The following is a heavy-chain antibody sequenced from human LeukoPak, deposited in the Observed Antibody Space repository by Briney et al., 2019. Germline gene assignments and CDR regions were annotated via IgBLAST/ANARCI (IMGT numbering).Heavy chain of an antibody. CDR3: ARPGSGYDYVRAFDI. J-gene: IGHJ3*02. CDR2: IYPGDSDT. CDR1: GYSFTSYG. D-gene: IGHD5-12*01. V-gene: IGHV5-51*01. Sequence: GESLKISGMCSGYSFTSYGIGWAGQMPGKGLEWMGIIYPGDSDTRYSPSFQGQVTISADKSISPAYLQRSSLKASDTAMYYCARPGSGYDYVRAFDIWGQGTMVTVSS.